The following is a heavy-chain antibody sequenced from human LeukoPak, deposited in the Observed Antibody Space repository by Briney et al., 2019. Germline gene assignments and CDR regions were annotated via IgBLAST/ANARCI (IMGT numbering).Heavy chain of an antibody. CDR2: ISYDGSNK. V-gene: IGHV3-30*18. D-gene: IGHD4-23*01. CDR3: AKADYGGNLDAFDI. CDR1: GLTVSSY. J-gene: IGHJ3*02. Sequence: GGSLRLSCAASGLTVSSYMSWVRQAPGKGLEWVAVISYDGSNKYYADSVKGRFTISRDNSKNTLYLQMNSLRAEDTAVYYCAKADYGGNLDAFDIWGQGTMVTVSS.